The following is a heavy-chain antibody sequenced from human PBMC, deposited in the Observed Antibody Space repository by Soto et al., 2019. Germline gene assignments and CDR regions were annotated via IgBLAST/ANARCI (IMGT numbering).Heavy chain of an antibody. D-gene: IGHD5-18*01. J-gene: IGHJ4*02. Sequence: GGSLRLSCAASGFTFSSYEMNWVRQAPGKGLEWVSYISSSGSTIYYADSVKGRFTISRDNAKNSLYLQMNSLRAEDTAVYYCASLFWDTAMVRFWGQGTLVTVSS. CDR3: ASLFWDTAMVRF. CDR1: GFTFSSYE. CDR2: ISSSGSTI. V-gene: IGHV3-48*03.